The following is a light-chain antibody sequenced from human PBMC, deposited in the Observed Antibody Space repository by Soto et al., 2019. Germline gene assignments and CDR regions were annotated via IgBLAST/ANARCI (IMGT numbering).Light chain of an antibody. CDR1: QSLXNY. Sequence: IELTQCPATLSVSLGESANLPCRASQSLXNYFLWYERKPGQAPRLPXYAPSTRETGSPARLSGSGSATEFTLTISSMQSDEFAAYYFQQYNKGTRTFGQGTKVDIK. V-gene: IGKV3-15*01. CDR3: QQYNKGTRT. J-gene: IGKJ1*01. CDR2: APS.